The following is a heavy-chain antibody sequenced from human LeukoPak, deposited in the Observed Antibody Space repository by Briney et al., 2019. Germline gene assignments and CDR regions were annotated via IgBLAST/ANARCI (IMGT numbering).Heavy chain of an antibody. V-gene: IGHV3-30-3*01. Sequence: GGSLRLSCAASGFTFSSYAMHWVRRAPGKGLGWVAVISNDGSNKYYADSVKGRFTISRDNSKNTLYLQMNSLRAEDTAVYYCARGATVVTLSTFDYWGQGTLVTVSS. D-gene: IGHD4-23*01. CDR2: ISNDGSNK. CDR3: ARGATVVTLSTFDY. CDR1: GFTFSSYA. J-gene: IGHJ4*02.